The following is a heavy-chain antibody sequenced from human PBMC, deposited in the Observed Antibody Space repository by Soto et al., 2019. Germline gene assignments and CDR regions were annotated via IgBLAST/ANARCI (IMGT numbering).Heavy chain of an antibody. CDR3: ARVHTSGNSYGSDAFDI. Sequence: GGSLRLSCAASRFTFSSYGMSWVRQAPGKGLEWVSSISSRSSFIYYADSVKGRFTISRDNAKNSLYLQMNSLRAEDTAVYYCARVHTSGNSYGSDAFDIWRQGTMVTVSS. CDR2: ISSRSSFI. J-gene: IGHJ3*02. D-gene: IGHD5-18*01. V-gene: IGHV3-21*01. CDR1: RFTFSSYG.